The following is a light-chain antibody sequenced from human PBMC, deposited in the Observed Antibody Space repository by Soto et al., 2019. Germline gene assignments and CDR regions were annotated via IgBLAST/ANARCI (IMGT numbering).Light chain of an antibody. V-gene: IGLV2-14*01. J-gene: IGLJ2*01. CDR3: CSYTTTNTRV. CDR1: SSNVGAYEF. Sequence: QSVLTQPASVSGSPGQSITISCTGTSSNVGAYEFVSWYQQDPGKAPKLIIYNVHNRPSGVSDRFSGSKSGNTASLTISGLQAEDEADYYCCSYTTTNTRVFGGGTKLTVL. CDR2: NVH.